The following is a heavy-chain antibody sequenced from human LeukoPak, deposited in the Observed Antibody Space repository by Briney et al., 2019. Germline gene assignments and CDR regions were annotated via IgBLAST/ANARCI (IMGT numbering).Heavy chain of an antibody. V-gene: IGHV3-30*02. CDR1: GFTFSTYD. CDR3: AKDRETFSSYGYFDY. D-gene: IGHD2-21*01. CDR2: IRYDGLKK. J-gene: IGHJ4*02. Sequence: PGGSLRLSCATSGFTFSTYDMHRVRQAPGKGLEWVAHIRYDGLKKRYADSVRGRVTVSRDNSKNTLHLQMNSLRAEDTAVYYCAKDRETFSSYGYFDYWGQGTLVPVSS.